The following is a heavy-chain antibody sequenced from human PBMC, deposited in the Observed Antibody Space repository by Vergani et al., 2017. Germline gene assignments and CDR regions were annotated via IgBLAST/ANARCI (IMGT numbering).Heavy chain of an antibody. CDR2: ISSSGGST. D-gene: IGHD6-19*01. V-gene: IGHV3-23*01. Sequence: EVQLLESGGGLVQPGGSLRLSCAASGFTFSNYAMSWVRQAPGKGLEWVSAISSSGGSTYYADSVKGRFTISRDNSKNTLYLQMNSLRAEDTAVYYCTIAVAAHGFDYWGQGTLVTVSS. J-gene: IGHJ4*02. CDR3: TIAVAAHGFDY. CDR1: GFTFSNYA.